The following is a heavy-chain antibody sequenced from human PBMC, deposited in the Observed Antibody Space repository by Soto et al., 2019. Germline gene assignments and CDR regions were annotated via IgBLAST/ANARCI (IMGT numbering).Heavy chain of an antibody. V-gene: IGHV3-11*01. J-gene: IGHJ4*02. CDR1: GFTFSDYY. D-gene: IGHD3-10*01. CDR2: ISSSGNSI. CDR3: ARDLRGLESRAGY. Sequence: QVQLVESGGGLVKPGGSLRLSCAASGFTFSDYYMSWIRQAPGKGLEWVSYISSSGNSIYYADSVKGRFTISRDNAKKSLFLQMDSLRAEDTAVYYCARDLRGLESRAGYWGLGTLVTVSS.